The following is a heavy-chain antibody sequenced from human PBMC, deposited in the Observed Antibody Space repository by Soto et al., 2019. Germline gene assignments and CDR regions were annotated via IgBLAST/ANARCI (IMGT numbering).Heavy chain of an antibody. Sequence: QVQLVQAGAEVRKPGSSVKVSCKASGGTFSSHAINWVRQAPGQGLEWMGGVIPIFSTANYAQKFQGRVTITADESTTTVSMELRSLRSEDTAVYYCARHLQNYDTVTGHGYIGMEVWGQGTTVTVSS. D-gene: IGHD3-9*01. CDR1: GGTFSSHA. CDR3: ARHLQNYDTVTGHGYIGMEV. V-gene: IGHV1-69*01. CDR2: VIPIFSTA. J-gene: IGHJ6*02.